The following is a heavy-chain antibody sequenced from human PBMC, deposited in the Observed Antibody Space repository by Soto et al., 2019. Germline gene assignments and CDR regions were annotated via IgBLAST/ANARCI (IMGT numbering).Heavy chain of an antibody. V-gene: IGHV3-7*01. D-gene: IGHD1-1*01. Sequence: GGSLRLSCAASGFTFSSYWMSWVRQAPGKGLEWVANIKQDGSEKYYVDSVKGRFTISRDNAKNSLFLQMNSLRAEDTAVYYCGRGGVRYNWDDLDYWGQGTRVTVSS. CDR2: IKQDGSEK. J-gene: IGHJ4*02. CDR1: GFTFSSYW. CDR3: GRGGVRYNWDDLDY.